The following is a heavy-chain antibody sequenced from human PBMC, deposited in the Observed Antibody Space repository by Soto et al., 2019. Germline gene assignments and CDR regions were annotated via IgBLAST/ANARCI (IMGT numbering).Heavy chain of an antibody. D-gene: IGHD2-2*01. V-gene: IGHV3-7*03. CDR2: IKHDGSEN. CDR1: VLSIISYW. Sequence: GWTLTLSCAASVLSIISYWRSWWLHEPRGGRVGVASIKHDGSENYYVDSLRGRFTISRDNAQNSLTLQMNTLTAEDTAVYYCARDDCSSTSCFDYWGQGTLVTVSS. CDR3: ARDDCSSTSCFDY. J-gene: IGHJ4*02.